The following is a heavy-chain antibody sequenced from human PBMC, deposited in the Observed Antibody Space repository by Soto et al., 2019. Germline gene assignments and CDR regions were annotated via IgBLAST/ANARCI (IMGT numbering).Heavy chain of an antibody. CDR2: IYYSGST. Sequence: SETLSLTCTVSGGSISSGDYYWSWIRQPPGKGLEWIGYIYYSGSTYYNPSLKSRVTISVDTSKNQFSLKLSSVTAADTAVYYCARAEWFGEPCYFDYWGQGTLVTVSS. CDR1: GGSISSGDYY. V-gene: IGHV4-30-4*01. J-gene: IGHJ4*02. D-gene: IGHD3-10*01. CDR3: ARAEWFGEPCYFDY.